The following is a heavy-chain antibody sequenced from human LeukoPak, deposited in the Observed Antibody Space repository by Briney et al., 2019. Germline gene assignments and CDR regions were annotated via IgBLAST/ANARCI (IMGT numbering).Heavy chain of an antibody. D-gene: IGHD5-18*01. CDR1: GASFSGYY. CDR3: ARFGYNNGFWFDP. Sequence: SETLSLTCAVYGASFSGYYWSWIRQPPGKGLEWIGEINHSGSTNYNSSLKSRVTISVDTSKNQFFLKLSSVIAADTAVYYCARFGYNNGFWFDPWGQGTLVTVSS. V-gene: IGHV4-34*01. J-gene: IGHJ5*02. CDR2: INHSGST.